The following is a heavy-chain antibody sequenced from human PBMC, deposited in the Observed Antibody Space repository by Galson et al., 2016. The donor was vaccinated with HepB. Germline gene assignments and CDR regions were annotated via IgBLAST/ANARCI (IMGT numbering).Heavy chain of an antibody. CDR2: IYFSGTT. CDR1: GGSISSNNW. CDR3: ASSSPLAPDDAFDI. J-gene: IGHJ3*02. V-gene: IGHV4-39*01. Sequence: ETLSLTCAVSGGSISSNNWWSWIRQSPTKGLEWIGSIYFSGTTYYNPSLKSRVTISVDTSKNQISLTLSSVTAADTTVYLCASSSPLAPDDAFDIWGQGTMVIVSS. D-gene: IGHD6-25*01.